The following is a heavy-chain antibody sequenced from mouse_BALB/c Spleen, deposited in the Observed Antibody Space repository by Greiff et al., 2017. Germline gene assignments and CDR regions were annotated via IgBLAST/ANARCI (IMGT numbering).Heavy chain of an antibody. V-gene: IGHV5-17*02. Sequence: EVMLVESGGGLVQPGGSRKLSCAASGFTFSSFGMHWVRQAPEKGLEWVAYISSGSSTIYYADTVKGRFTISRDNPKNTLFLQMTSLRSEDTAMYYCARRYFDVWGAGTTVTVSS. CDR2: ISSGSSTI. J-gene: IGHJ1*01. CDR3: ARRYFDV. CDR1: GFTFSSFG.